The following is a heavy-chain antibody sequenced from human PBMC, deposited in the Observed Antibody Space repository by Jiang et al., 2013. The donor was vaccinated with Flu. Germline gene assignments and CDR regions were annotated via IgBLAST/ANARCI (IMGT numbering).Heavy chain of an antibody. CDR1: GGSFSGYY. J-gene: IGHJ1*01. V-gene: IGHV4-34*01. CDR3: ARVSSWYFYYFQH. Sequence: LLKPSETLSLTCAVYGGSFSGYYWSWIRQPPGKGLEWIGEINHSGSTNYNPSLKSRVTISVDTSKNQFSLKLSSVTAADTAVYYCARVSSWYFYYFQHWGQGTLVTVSS. D-gene: IGHD6-13*01. CDR2: INHSGST.